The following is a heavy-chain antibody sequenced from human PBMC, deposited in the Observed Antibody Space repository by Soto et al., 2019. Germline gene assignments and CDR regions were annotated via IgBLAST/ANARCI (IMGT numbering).Heavy chain of an antibody. CDR1: GCSIRSGGFS. J-gene: IGHJ5*02. V-gene: IGHV4-30-2*01. Sequence: TLSLTCAVSGCSIRSGGFSWSWIRQPPGKGLEWIGYIYHSGSTYYNPSLKSRVTISVDRSKNQFSLKLSSVTAADTAVYYCARVPDRWGQGTLVTVSS. CDR3: ARVPDR. CDR2: IYHSGST. D-gene: IGHD2-2*01.